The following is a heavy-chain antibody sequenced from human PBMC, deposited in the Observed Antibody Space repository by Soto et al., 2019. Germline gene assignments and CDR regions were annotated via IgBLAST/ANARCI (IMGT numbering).Heavy chain of an antibody. V-gene: IGHV3-23*01. CDR2: ISGSGGST. D-gene: IGHD3-22*01. Sequence: GGSLRLSCAASGFTFSSYAMSWVRQAPGKGLEWVSAISGSGGSTYYADSVKGRFTISRDNSKNTLYLQMNSLRAEDTAVYYCAKDLRGGYYYDSSGLIDYWGQGTLVTVSS. CDR3: AKDLRGGYYYDSSGLIDY. CDR1: GFTFSSYA. J-gene: IGHJ4*02.